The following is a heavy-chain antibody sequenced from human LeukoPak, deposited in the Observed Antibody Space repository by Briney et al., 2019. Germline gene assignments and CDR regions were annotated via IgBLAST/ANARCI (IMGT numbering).Heavy chain of an antibody. CDR1: GYHFTSYD. J-gene: IGHJ4*02. V-gene: IGHV1-8*01. Sequence: ASVKVSCKASGYHFTSYDINWVRQATGQGLEWMGWMNPNSGNTGYAQKFQGRVTMTRNTSISTAYMELSSLRSEDTAVYYCARGLKATYDFWSGYYFPYDYWGQGTLVTVSS. D-gene: IGHD3-3*01. CDR2: MNPNSGNT. CDR3: ARGLKATYDFWSGYYFPYDY.